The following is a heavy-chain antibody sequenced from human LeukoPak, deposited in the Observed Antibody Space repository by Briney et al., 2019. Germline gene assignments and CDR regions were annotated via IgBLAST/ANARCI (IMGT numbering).Heavy chain of an antibody. CDR2: ISGSGDNT. D-gene: IGHD3-22*01. Sequence: PGGSLRLSCAVSGFTFSTYSMNWVRQAPGKGLEWVSGISGSGDNTYYADSVKGRFTISRDNSKNTLYVQVNSLGTEDTAAYYCAKGNYYDSSGSFYFDYWGQGTLVTVSS. CDR1: GFTFSTYS. V-gene: IGHV3-23*01. CDR3: AKGNYYDSSGSFYFDY. J-gene: IGHJ4*02.